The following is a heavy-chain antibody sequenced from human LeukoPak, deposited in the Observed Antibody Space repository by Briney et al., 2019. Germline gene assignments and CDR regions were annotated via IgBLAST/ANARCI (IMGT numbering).Heavy chain of an antibody. CDR2: IGISSGNT. V-gene: IGHV3-48*01. D-gene: IGHD2-2*01. Sequence: GGSLRLSCPASGFTFNSYSMNWVRQAPGNGLEWISYIGISSGNTKYADSVKGRFTISGDKAKNSVYLQMNSLRVEDTAVYYCARDTKYAFDNWGQGTLVTVSS. CDR3: ARDTKYAFDN. J-gene: IGHJ4*02. CDR1: GFTFNSYS.